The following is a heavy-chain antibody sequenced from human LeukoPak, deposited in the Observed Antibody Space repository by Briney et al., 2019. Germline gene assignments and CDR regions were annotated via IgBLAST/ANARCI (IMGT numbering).Heavy chain of an antibody. CDR2: INPDSGGT. J-gene: IGHJ4*02. Sequence: EASVKVSCKASGYPFIGYYMHWVRQAPGQGLEWMGWINPDSGGTKYAQSLQGRVTMTRDTSISTAYMELSRLRSDDTAVYYCAREFKIRYSGYDFWETPVDYWGQGTLVTVSS. V-gene: IGHV1-2*02. CDR1: GYPFIGYY. D-gene: IGHD5-12*01. CDR3: AREFKIRYSGYDFWETPVDY.